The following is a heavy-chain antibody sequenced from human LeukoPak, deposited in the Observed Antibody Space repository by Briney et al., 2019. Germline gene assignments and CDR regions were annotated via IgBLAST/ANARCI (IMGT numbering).Heavy chain of an antibody. CDR1: GFTVASKY. D-gene: IGHD3-10*01. J-gene: IGHJ2*01. Sequence: GGSLILSCAASGFTVASKYMNWVRQAPGKGLEWVSILYSGSDTYYSDSVMGRFTISRDDSRNTLFLQMDSLRVEDTAVYYCARVGDHYHWNFDLWGRGTLVTVSS. CDR3: ARVGDHYHWNFDL. V-gene: IGHV3-53*01. CDR2: LYSGSDT.